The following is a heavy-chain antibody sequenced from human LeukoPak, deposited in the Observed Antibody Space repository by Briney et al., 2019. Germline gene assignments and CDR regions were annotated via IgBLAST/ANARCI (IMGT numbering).Heavy chain of an antibody. V-gene: IGHV3-23*01. J-gene: IGHJ4*02. Sequence: GGSLRLSCAGSGFAFSNFVITWVRQAPGKGLEWVSGLSGSGGSTYYADSVKGRFTISRDDSRNTLFLQMNNLRAEDTAVYYCAKVSYGGNSYWGQGTLVTVSS. CDR1: GFAFSNFV. CDR2: LSGSGGST. CDR3: AKVSYGGNSY. D-gene: IGHD4-23*01.